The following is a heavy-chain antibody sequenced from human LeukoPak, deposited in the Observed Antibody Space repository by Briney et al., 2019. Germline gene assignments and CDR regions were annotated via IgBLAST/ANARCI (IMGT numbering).Heavy chain of an antibody. CDR3: ATRGGDLDY. CDR1: GYSFNNYW. J-gene: IGHJ4*02. D-gene: IGHD3-16*01. Sequence: GESLKISCKGSGYSFNNYWIGWVRQMPGKGLEWVGIIYPGDSDTKYSPSFQGQVTISADKSISTAYLQWNSLKASDSAMYYCATRGGDLDYWSQGTLVTVSS. V-gene: IGHV5-51*01. CDR2: IYPGDSDT.